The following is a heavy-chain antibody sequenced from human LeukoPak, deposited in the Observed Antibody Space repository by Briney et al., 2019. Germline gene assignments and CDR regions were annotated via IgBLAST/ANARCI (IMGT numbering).Heavy chain of an antibody. J-gene: IGHJ4*02. CDR2: IIPIFGTA. CDR1: GGTFSSYA. Sequence: ASVKVSCKASGGTFSSYAISWVRQAPGQGLEWMGGIIPIFGTANYAQKFQGRVTITADESTSTAYMELSSLRSEDTGVYYCARDHDYGGDSDYWGQGTLVTVSS. D-gene: IGHD4-23*01. V-gene: IGHV1-69*13. CDR3: ARDHDYGGDSDY.